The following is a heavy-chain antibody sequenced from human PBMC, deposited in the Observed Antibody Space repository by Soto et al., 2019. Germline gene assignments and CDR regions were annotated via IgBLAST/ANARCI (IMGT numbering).Heavy chain of an antibody. D-gene: IGHD3-22*01. CDR1: GFTFSSYG. CDR2: ISYDGSNK. Sequence: ESGGGVVQPGRSLRLSCAASGFTFSSYGMHWVRQAPGKGLEWVAVISYDGSNKYYADSVKGRFTISRDNSKNTLYLQMNSLRAEDTAVYYCAKDGRGYYYDSSGYGLHYNTYFDYWGQGTLVTVSS. J-gene: IGHJ4*02. CDR3: AKDGRGYYYDSSGYGLHYNTYFDY. V-gene: IGHV3-30*18.